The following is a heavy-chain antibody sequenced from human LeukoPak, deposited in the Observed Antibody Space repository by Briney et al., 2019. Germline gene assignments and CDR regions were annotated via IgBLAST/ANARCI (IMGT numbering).Heavy chain of an antibody. CDR3: ARAPSSAAGTSHVVY. CDR1: GYIFTGYY. J-gene: IGHJ4*02. Sequence: GASVKVSCKASGYIFTGYYMHWVRQAPGQGLEWMGWINPNSGGTNYAQKFQGRVTMTRDTSISTAYMELSRLRSDGTAVYYCARAPSSAAGTSHVVYWGQGTLVTVSS. CDR2: INPNSGGT. D-gene: IGHD6-13*01. V-gene: IGHV1-2*02.